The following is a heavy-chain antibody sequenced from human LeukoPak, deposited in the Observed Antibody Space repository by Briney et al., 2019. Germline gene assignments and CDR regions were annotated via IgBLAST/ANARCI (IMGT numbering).Heavy chain of an antibody. D-gene: IGHD3-22*01. V-gene: IGHV5-51*01. Sequence: GESLKISCETSRYRFTDYWIGWVRQMPGKGLEWMGIIYPGDSDTRYSPSFQGQVTISADKSIGTAYLHWGSLKASDTAMYFCARLYYYDIGLTDYWGQGTLVTVSS. CDR3: ARLYYYDIGLTDY. J-gene: IGHJ4*02. CDR1: RYRFTDYW. CDR2: IYPGDSDT.